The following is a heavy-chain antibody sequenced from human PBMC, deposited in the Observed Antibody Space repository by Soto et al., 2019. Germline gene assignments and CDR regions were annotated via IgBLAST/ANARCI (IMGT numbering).Heavy chain of an antibody. CDR2: ISSSGSTI. V-gene: IGHV3-11*04. J-gene: IGHJ1*01. CDR3: ARDLGSSWYPEYFQH. Sequence: GGSLRLSCAASGFTFSDYYMSWIRQAPGRGLEWVSYISSSGSTIYYADSVKGRFTISRDNAKNSLYLQMNSLRAEDTAVYYCARDLGSSWYPEYFQHWGQGTLVTVSS. D-gene: IGHD6-13*01. CDR1: GFTFSDYY.